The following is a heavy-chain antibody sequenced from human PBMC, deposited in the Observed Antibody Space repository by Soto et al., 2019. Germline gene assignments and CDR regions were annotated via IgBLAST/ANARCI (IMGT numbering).Heavy chain of an antibody. Sequence: QVQLVESGGGVVQPGRSLRLSCAASGFTFSSYAMHWVRQAPGQGLEWVAVISYAGGNKYYADYVKGRFTISRDHSKNTLYLQMNSLRAEDTAVYYCARDRRDNELIPCLFDYWGQGTLVTVSS. V-gene: IGHV3-30-3*01. CDR3: ARDRRDNELIPCLFDY. D-gene: IGHD1-26*01. J-gene: IGHJ4*02. CDR2: ISYAGGNK. CDR1: GFTFSSYA.